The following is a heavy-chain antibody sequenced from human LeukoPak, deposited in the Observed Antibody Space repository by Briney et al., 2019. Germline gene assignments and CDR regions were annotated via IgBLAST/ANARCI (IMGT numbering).Heavy chain of an antibody. D-gene: IGHD1-14*01. CDR3: ARTTPFLGSFDY. CDR2: INPSGGRT. CDR1: GYTFTSYY. J-gene: IGHJ4*02. Sequence: EASVKVSCKASGYTFTSYYMHWVRQAPGQGLEWMGIINPSGGRTSYAQKFQGRVTMTRDTSTSTVYMELSSLRSEDTAVYCCARTTPFLGSFDYWGQGTLVTVSS. V-gene: IGHV1-46*01.